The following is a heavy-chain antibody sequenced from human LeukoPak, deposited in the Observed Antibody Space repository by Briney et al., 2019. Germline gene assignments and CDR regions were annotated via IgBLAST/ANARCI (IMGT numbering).Heavy chain of an antibody. Sequence: ASVTVSCTASGYTFTGYYMHWVRQAPGQGLEWMGRINPNSGGTNYAQKFQGRVTMTRDTSISTAYMELSRLRSDDTAVYYCAREERFGGAYYFDYWGQGTLVTVSS. CDR2: INPNSGGT. V-gene: IGHV1-2*06. D-gene: IGHD3-10*01. CDR3: AREERFGGAYYFDY. CDR1: GYTFTGYY. J-gene: IGHJ4*02.